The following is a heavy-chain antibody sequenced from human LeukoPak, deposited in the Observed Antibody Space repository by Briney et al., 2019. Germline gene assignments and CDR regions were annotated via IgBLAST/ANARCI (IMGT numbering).Heavy chain of an antibody. CDR2: ISPSSSYI. CDR1: GFSFSSYA. Sequence: GGSLRLSCAASGFSFSSYAINWVRQAPGKGLEWVSSISPSSSYIYYADSVNGRFTISRDNAKNSLYLQMNSLRADDTAVYYCARDMDVWGQGTTVTVSS. V-gene: IGHV3-21*01. J-gene: IGHJ6*02. CDR3: ARDMDV.